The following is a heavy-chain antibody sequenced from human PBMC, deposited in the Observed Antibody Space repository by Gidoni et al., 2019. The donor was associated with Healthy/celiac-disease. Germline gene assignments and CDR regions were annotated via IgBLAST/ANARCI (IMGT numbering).Heavy chain of an antibody. V-gene: IGHV4-59*01. CDR2: IYYSGST. D-gene: IGHD2-2*01. CDR3: ASSEVVPAAYDY. Sequence: QVQLQESGPGMGKPSENLYLTCTVSGGSISSYYWSWIRQPPGKGLAWIGYIYYSGSTNYNPSLQSRVTISVDPSTNQFSLKLSSVTAADTAVYYCASSEVVPAAYDYWGQGTLVTVSS. J-gene: IGHJ4*02. CDR1: GGSISSYY.